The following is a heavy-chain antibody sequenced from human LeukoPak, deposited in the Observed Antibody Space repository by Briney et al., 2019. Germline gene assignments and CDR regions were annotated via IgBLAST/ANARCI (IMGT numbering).Heavy chain of an antibody. D-gene: IGHD3-10*01. CDR1: GGTFSSYA. J-gene: IGHJ4*02. CDR2: FDPEDGET. CDR3: ATDKSITMVRGVLDY. Sequence: GASVKVSCKASGGTFSSYAISWVRQAPGKGLEWMGGFDPEDGETIYAQKFQGRVTMTEDTSTDTAYMELSSLRSEDTAVYYCATDKSITMVRGVLDYWGQGTLVTVSS. V-gene: IGHV1-24*01.